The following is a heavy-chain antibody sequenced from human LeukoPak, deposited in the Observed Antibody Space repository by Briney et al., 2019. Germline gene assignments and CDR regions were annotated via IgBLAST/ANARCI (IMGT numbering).Heavy chain of an antibody. CDR2: INSDGSST. J-gene: IGHJ4*02. D-gene: IGHD1-26*01. CDR1: GFSFSSYW. Sequence: GGSLRLSCAASGFSFSSYWMHWVRQAPGKGLVWVSRINSDGSSTSYADSVKGRFTISRDNAKNSLYLQMNSLRAEDTAVYYCARGKWELPQNFDYWGQGTLVTVSS. V-gene: IGHV3-74*01. CDR3: ARGKWELPQNFDY.